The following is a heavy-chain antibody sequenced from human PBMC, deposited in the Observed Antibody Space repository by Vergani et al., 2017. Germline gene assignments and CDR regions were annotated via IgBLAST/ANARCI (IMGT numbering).Heavy chain of an antibody. CDR3: GRVADFYGLGSRLLDL. CDR2: IYTSEST. J-gene: IGHJ5*02. CDR1: GGSISSGSYY. Sequence: QVQLQESGPGLVKPSQTLSLTCTVSGGSISSGSYYWSWIRQPAGKGLEWIGRIYTSESTNYNPSLKSRVTMSVDTSKNQSSLKLNFVTAADTAVYYCGRVADFYGLGSRLLDLWGQGILVTVSS. D-gene: IGHD3-10*01. V-gene: IGHV4-61*02.